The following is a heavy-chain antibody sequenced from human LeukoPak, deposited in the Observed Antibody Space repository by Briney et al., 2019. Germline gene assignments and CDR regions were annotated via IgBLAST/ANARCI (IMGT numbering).Heavy chain of an antibody. CDR2: ISPGDSDA. V-gene: IGHV5-51*01. CDR3: ARQAYCGGVCSANFDY. J-gene: IGHJ4*02. D-gene: IGHD2-21*02. Sequence: PGESLKISRRVSGYSFTSYWIGWVRQMPGKGLEWMGIISPGDSDARYSPSFQGQVTISADKSINTAYLQWSSLKASDTAMYYCARQAYCGGVCSANFDYWGQGALVTVSS. CDR1: GYSFTSYW.